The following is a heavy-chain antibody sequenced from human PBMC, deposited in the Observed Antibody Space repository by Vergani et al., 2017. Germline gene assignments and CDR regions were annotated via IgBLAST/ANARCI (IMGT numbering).Heavy chain of an antibody. CDR1: GFPFSSYS. V-gene: IGHV3-48*01. J-gene: IGHJ6*02. D-gene: IGHD2-15*01. Sequence: EVKLVESGGGLVQPGGSLRLSCAASGFPFSSYSMNWVRQAPGKGLEWVSYIRSSSSTIYYADSVKGRFTISRDNAKNSLYLQMNSLRAEDTAVYYCARDQYGSGGSCYSDYYYGMDVWGQGTTVTVSS. CDR2: IRSSSSTI. CDR3: ARDQYGSGGSCYSDYYYGMDV.